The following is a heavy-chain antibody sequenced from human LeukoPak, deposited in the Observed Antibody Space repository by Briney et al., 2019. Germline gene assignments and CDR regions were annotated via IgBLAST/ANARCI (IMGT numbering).Heavy chain of an antibody. D-gene: IGHD2-2*01. CDR3: AGLVVPAAPTDY. CDR2: ISSSGSTI. V-gene: IGHV3-11*04. J-gene: IGHJ4*02. CDR1: GFTFSDYY. Sequence: GGSLRLSCAASGFTFSDYYMSWIRQVPGKGLEWVSYISSSGSTIYYADSVKGRFTISRDNAKNSLYLQMNSLRAEDTAVYYCAGLVVPAAPTDYWGQGTLVTVSS.